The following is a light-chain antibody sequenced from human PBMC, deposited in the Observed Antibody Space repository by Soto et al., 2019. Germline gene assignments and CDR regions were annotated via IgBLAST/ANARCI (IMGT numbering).Light chain of an antibody. Sequence: QSVLTQPRSVSGSPGQSVTISCTGTSSDVGGYNYVSWYQQHPGKAPKLMIYDVSKRPSGVPDRFSGSKSGNTASLTISGLQAEDEADYYCCSYAGSYPPYACGTGTKVTVL. J-gene: IGLJ1*01. V-gene: IGLV2-11*01. CDR3: CSYAGSYPPYA. CDR1: SSDVGGYNY. CDR2: DVS.